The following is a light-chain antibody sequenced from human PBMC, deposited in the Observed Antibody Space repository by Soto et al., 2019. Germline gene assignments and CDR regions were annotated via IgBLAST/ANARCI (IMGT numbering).Light chain of an antibody. V-gene: IGKV3-11*01. J-gene: IGKJ1*01. CDR3: HQRQSWPRT. Sequence: EIVFTQSPATLSLSPGERATVSCRASQSISSYLAWYQQKPGQAPRLLIYDASNRATGIPARFSGSGSGTDFTLTISSLEPEDFAVYYCHQRQSWPRTFGQGTKVDIK. CDR2: DAS. CDR1: QSISSY.